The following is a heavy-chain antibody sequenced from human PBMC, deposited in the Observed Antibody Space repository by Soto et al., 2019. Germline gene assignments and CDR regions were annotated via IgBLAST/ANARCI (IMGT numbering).Heavy chain of an antibody. V-gene: IGHV4-4*02. CDR3: ARGGPVVGATFLGY. CDR2: IYHSGNT. CDR1: GGSISSSNW. Sequence: SETLSLTCAVSGGSISSSNWWGWVRQPPGLGLEWIGEIYHSGNTNYNPSLKSRVTISVDKSKKQFSLKLSSVTAADTAVYYCARGGPVVGATFLGYWGQGTLVTVSS. D-gene: IGHD1-26*01. J-gene: IGHJ4*02.